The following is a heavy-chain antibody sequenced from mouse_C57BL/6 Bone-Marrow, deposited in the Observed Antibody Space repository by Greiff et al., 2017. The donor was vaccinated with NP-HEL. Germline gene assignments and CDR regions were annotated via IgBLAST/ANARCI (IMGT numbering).Heavy chain of an antibody. CDR3: AREGGLRRRTYAMDY. J-gene: IGHJ4*01. D-gene: IGHD2-4*01. V-gene: IGHV5-16*01. CDR2: INYDGSST. CDR1: GFTFSDYS. Sequence: EVKLVESEGGLVQPGSSMKLSCTASGFTFSDYSMAWVRQVPEQGLEWVANINYDGSSTYYLDSLKSRFIISRDNSKNILYLQRSSLKSEDTATYDCAREGGLRRRTYAMDYWGQGTSVTVSS.